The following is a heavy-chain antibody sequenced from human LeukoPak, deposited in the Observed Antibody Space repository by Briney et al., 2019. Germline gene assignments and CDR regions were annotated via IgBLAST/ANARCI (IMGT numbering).Heavy chain of an antibody. Sequence: SETLSPTCTVSGGSISSSSYYWGWIRQPPGKGLEWIGSIYYSGSTYYNPSLKSRVTISVDTSKNQFSLKLSSVTAADTAVYYCARHLGRELLFWYFDLWGRGTLVTVSS. CDR3: ARHLGRELLFWYFDL. J-gene: IGHJ2*01. CDR1: GGSISSSSYY. CDR2: IYYSGST. D-gene: IGHD1-26*01. V-gene: IGHV4-39*01.